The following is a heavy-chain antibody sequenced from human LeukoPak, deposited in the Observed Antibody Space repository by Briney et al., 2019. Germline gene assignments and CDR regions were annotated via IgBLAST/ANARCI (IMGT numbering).Heavy chain of an antibody. J-gene: IGHJ3*02. Sequence: GGSLRLSCVVYGLTFSRFDMYWVRQGTGQGLEWVSVFYSDGDSKYSGSVRGQFTISRDNAKNSLYLQMNSLRAEDTAVYYCARVGDYYDAFDIWGQGTMVTVSS. CDR1: GLTFSRFD. CDR3: ARVGDYYDAFDI. CDR2: FYSDGDS. V-gene: IGHV3-13*03. D-gene: IGHD4-17*01.